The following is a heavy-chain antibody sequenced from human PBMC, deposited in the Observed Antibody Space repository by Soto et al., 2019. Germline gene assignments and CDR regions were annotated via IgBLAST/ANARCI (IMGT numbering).Heavy chain of an antibody. V-gene: IGHV4-30-4*01. CDR1: GGSISSGDYY. J-gene: IGHJ4*02. Sequence: SETLSLTCTVSGGSISSGDYYWSWIRQPPGKGLEWIGYIYYSGSTYYNPSLKSRVTISVDTSKNQFSLKLSSVTAADTAVYYCATVNYYDSSGYRTLDYWGQGTLVTVSS. D-gene: IGHD3-22*01. CDR3: ATVNYYDSSGYRTLDY. CDR2: IYYSGST.